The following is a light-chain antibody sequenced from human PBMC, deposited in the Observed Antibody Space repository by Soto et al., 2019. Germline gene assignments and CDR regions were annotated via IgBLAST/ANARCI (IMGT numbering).Light chain of an antibody. CDR1: ERLTGN. CDR3: QQFSSYPLT. Sequence: EIVMTQSPATLSLSPGERATLSCRASERLTGNLAWYQQKPGQAPRLLIYDASSRATGIPDRFSGGGSGTDFTLTISRLVPEDFAVYYCQQFSSYPLTFGGGTKVDIK. CDR2: DAS. V-gene: IGKV3-20*01. J-gene: IGKJ4*01.